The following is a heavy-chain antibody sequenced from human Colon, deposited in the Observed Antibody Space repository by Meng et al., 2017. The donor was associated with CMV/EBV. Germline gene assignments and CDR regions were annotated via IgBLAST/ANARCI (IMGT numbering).Heavy chain of an antibody. Sequence: CKASGYTVTNHDINWVRQATGQGLEWMGWMNPNSGTTGYAQKFQGRITMTWNTSIITAYLDLSSLRSEDTAVYYCATGGRGFGSWFDPWGQGTLVTVSS. D-gene: IGHD3-10*01. CDR1: GYTVTNHD. CDR2: MNPNSGTT. V-gene: IGHV1-8*02. J-gene: IGHJ5*02. CDR3: ATGGRGFGSWFDP.